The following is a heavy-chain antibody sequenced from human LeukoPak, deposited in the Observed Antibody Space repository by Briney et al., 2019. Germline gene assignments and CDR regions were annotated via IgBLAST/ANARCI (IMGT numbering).Heavy chain of an antibody. Sequence: GGSLRLSCAASGFTFSSYSMNWVRQAPGKGLEWVSSISSSSSYIYYADSVKGRFTISRDNAKNSLYMQMNSLRAEDTAVYYCARDGIVVVPAAILGRSQTYYFDYWGQGTLVTVSS. D-gene: IGHD2-2*01. J-gene: IGHJ4*02. V-gene: IGHV3-21*01. CDR2: ISSSSSYI. CDR3: ARDGIVVVPAAILGRSQTYYFDY. CDR1: GFTFSSYS.